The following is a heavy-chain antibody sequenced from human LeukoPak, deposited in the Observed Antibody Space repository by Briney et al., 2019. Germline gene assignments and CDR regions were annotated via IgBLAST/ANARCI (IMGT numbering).Heavy chain of an antibody. V-gene: IGHV3-7*01. CDR3: ARVYYDNSGYLRLYYYYYYMDV. D-gene: IGHD3-22*01. Sequence: GGSLRLSCAPSGFTFSKYWMSWVRQAPGKGLEWVANIKQDGSEKYYVDSVKGRFTISRYNAKNSLYLQMNSLRAEDTAVYYCARVYYDNSGYLRLYYYYYYMDVWGKGITVTVSS. J-gene: IGHJ6*03. CDR1: GFTFSKYW. CDR2: IKQDGSEK.